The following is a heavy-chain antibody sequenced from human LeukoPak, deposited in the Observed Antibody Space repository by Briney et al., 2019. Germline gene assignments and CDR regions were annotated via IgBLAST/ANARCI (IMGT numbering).Heavy chain of an antibody. D-gene: IGHD2-2*01. J-gene: IGHJ5*02. Sequence: GASVKVSCKASGYTFTGYYMHWVLQAPGQGLEWMGWINPNSGGTNYAQKFQGRVTMTRDTSISTAYMELSRLRSDDTAVYYCARESGDCSSTSCYEDWFDPWGQGTLITVSS. CDR1: GYTFTGYY. V-gene: IGHV1-2*02. CDR2: INPNSGGT. CDR3: ARESGDCSSTSCYEDWFDP.